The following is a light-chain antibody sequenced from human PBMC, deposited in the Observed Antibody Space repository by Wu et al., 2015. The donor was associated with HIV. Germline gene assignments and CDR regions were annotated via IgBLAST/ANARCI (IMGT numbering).Light chain of an antibody. Sequence: DIQMTQSPSSLSASVGDRVTITCRPSQSISYYLNWYQQKPGKAPKLLISAASSLQSGVPSRFSGSGSGTDFTLTISSLQPEDVATYYCQKYNTAPWTFGQGTKVEMK. CDR3: QKYNTAPWT. CDR2: AAS. CDR1: QSISYY. J-gene: IGKJ1*01. V-gene: IGKV1-39*01.